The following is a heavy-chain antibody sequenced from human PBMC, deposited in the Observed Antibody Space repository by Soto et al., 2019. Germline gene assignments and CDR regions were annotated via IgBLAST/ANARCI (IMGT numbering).Heavy chain of an antibody. CDR3: AKEPSTAWRFFDY. J-gene: IGHJ4*02. Sequence: XECLRLSCAACGFSLNTYFLNWVGQAPGKGLEWVASIIPNSGYIYYADSVRGRFTLSRDIAKNSLYLQMNSLSAEDTAVYYCAKEPSTAWRFFDYWGQRTLVTVSS. V-gene: IGHV3-21*01. D-gene: IGHD2-2*01. CDR2: IIPNSGYI. CDR1: GFSLNTYF.